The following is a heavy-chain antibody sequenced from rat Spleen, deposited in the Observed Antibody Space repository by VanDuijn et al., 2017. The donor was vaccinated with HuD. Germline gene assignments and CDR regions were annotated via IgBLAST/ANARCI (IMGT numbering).Heavy chain of an antibody. J-gene: IGHJ2*01. V-gene: IGHV2-13*01. Sequence: QVQLKESGPGLVQPSQTLSLTCTVSGFSLTSYGVSWVRQPPGKGLEWMGVIWGNGDTNYGSALKSRLSISRDTSKSQVFLKMNSLQTEDTAMYFCARADISAIYTDGVWGQGVMVTVSS. D-gene: IGHD1-2*01. CDR2: IWGNGDT. CDR1: GFSLTSYG. CDR3: ARADISAIYTDGV.